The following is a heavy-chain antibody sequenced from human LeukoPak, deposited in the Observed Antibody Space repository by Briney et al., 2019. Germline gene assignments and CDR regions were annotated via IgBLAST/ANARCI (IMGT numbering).Heavy chain of an antibody. V-gene: IGHV3-66*01. J-gene: IGHJ6*02. CDR3: ARDNYYILTGYYKPDYYYGMDY. Sequence: AGSPRISGAASGFRVSNHYMSWVRQAPGPGLEWVPVIYSGGSTYYAEFVKVRFTISRDNSKNTLYLQMNSLRAEDTAVYYCARDNYYILTGYYKPDYYYGMDYWGQGTTVTVSS. D-gene: IGHD3-9*01. CDR1: GFRVSNHY. CDR2: IYSGGST.